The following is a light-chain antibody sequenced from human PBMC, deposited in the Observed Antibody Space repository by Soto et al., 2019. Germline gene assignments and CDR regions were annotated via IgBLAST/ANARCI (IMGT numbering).Light chain of an antibody. CDR2: DVS. V-gene: IGLV2-14*01. J-gene: IGLJ1*01. CDR3: SSYTSSSTLYV. CDR1: SSDVGGYNY. Sequence: QSALTQPASVSGSPGQSITISCTGTSSDVGGYNYVSSYQQHPGKAPKLMIYDVSNRPSGVSNRFSGSKSGNTASLTISGLHAEDEADYYCSSYTSSSTLYVFGTGTKLTVL.